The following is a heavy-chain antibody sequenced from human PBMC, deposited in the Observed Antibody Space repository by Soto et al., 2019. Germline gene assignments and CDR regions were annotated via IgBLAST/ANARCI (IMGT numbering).Heavy chain of an antibody. Sequence: QVQLVQSGAEVKKPGASVKVSCKTSGFTFTNHGFTWVRQAPGQGLEWMGWISGNDGNTKYARNFQDRVTLTIDKSTTTGYMELRSLRSDDTAVYYCARRWESSTWYLDYWGQGTLVTVSS. D-gene: IGHD6-13*01. CDR2: ISGNDGNT. V-gene: IGHV1-18*01. CDR3: ARRWESSTWYLDY. J-gene: IGHJ4*02. CDR1: GFTFTNHG.